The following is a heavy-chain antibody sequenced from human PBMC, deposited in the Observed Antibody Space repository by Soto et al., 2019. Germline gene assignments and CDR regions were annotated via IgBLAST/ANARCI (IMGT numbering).Heavy chain of an antibody. J-gene: IGHJ6*02. V-gene: IGHV5-51*01. CDR3: ARHSGYHGYYYYGMDV. CDR2: IYPGDSDT. Sequence: PGESLKISCKGSGYSFTSYWIGWVRQMPGKGLEWMGIIYPGDSDTRYSPSFQGQVTISADKSISTAYLQWSSLKAPDTAMYYYARHSGYHGYYYYGMDVWGQGTTVTVSS. D-gene: IGHD5-12*01. CDR1: GYSFTSYW.